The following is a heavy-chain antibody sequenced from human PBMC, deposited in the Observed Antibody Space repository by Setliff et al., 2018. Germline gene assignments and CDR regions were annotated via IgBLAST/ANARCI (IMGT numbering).Heavy chain of an antibody. D-gene: IGHD3-22*01. V-gene: IGHV1-2*04. J-gene: IGHJ4*03. CDR3: ARDRDSSGYPYYFDY. CDR2: INPNSGGT. Sequence: ASVKVSCKASGYTFTGYYMHWVRQAPGQGLEWMGWINPNSGGTNYAQKFQGWVTMTRDTSISTAYMELSRLRSDDTAVYYCARDRDSSGYPYYFDYWGQGTTVTVSS. CDR1: GYTFTGYY.